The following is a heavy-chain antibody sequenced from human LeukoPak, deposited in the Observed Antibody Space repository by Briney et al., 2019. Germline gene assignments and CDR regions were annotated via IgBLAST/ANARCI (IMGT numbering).Heavy chain of an antibody. CDR2: ISSRGST. CDR3: ARQSNLNYFDY. V-gene: IGHV4-31*03. Sequence: SETLSLTCTVSGGYISSGGYFWSWIRQHPEKGLEWIGYISSRGSTNYSPSLKSRLSISVDTPKNQFSLRLSSVTAADTAVYYCARQSNLNYFDYWGQGTLVTVSS. D-gene: IGHD3-9*01. CDR1: GGYISSGGYF. J-gene: IGHJ4*02.